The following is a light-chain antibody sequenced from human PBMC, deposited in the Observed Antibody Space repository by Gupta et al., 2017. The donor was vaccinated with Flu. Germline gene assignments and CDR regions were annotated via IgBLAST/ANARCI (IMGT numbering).Light chain of an antibody. CDR2: NSY. J-gene: IGKJ1*01. CDR1: QSISNN. V-gene: IGKV3-15*01. Sequence: EIILTQSPATLSVSLGERVTVSCRASQSISNNLAWYQQKPGQPPRLLIYNSYTRATDIPARFSGAGSGTDFTLTIDSLRSEDFAVYYCQHYSDRPPWTFGPGTKVDLK. CDR3: QHYSDRPPWT.